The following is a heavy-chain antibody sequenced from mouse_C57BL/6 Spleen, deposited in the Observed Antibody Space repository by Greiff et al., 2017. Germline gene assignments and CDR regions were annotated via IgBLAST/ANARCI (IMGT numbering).Heavy chain of an antibody. V-gene: IGHV1-81*01. CDR3: ARRGAQAPYAMDY. CDR2: IYPRSGNT. Sequence: VKLVESGAELARPGASVKLSCKASGYTFTSYGISWVKQRTGQGLEWIGEIYPRSGNTYYNEKFKGKATLTADKSSSTAYMELRSLTSEDSAVYFCARRGAQAPYAMDYWGQGTSVTVSS. CDR1: GYTFTSYG. J-gene: IGHJ4*01. D-gene: IGHD3-2*02.